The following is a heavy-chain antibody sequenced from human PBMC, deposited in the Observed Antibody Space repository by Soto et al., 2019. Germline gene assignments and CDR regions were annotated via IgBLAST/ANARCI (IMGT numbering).Heavy chain of an antibody. V-gene: IGHV1-69*13. Sequence: GASVKVSCKASGGTFSSYAISWVRQAPGQGLEWMGGFIPIFGTADYAQKFQGRVTITADESTSTAYMELSSLRSEDTAVYYCARGLTGTTLAYGMDVWGQGTTVTVSS. CDR2: FIPIFGTA. CDR1: GGTFSSYA. CDR3: ARGLTGTTLAYGMDV. J-gene: IGHJ6*02. D-gene: IGHD1-7*01.